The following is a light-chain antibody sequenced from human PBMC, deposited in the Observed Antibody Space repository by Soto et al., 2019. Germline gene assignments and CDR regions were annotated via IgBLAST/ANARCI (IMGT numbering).Light chain of an antibody. J-gene: IGLJ3*02. CDR1: SGSVSTFHY. V-gene: IGLV8-61*01. Sequence: QTVVTQEPSFSVSPGGAVTLTCGLTSGSVSTFHYPSWYQQTPGQAPRTLIYNTDTRSSGVPDRLSGSILGNKAALTITGAQADDESDYYCVLYMGSGIWVFGGGTQLTVL. CDR3: VLYMGSGIWV. CDR2: NTD.